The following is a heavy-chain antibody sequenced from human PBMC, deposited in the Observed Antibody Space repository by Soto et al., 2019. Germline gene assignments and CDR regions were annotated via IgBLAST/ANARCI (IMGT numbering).Heavy chain of an antibody. D-gene: IGHD6-19*01. V-gene: IGHV3-23*04. CDR3: AKDRGGSGWSTLDH. J-gene: IGHJ4*02. Sequence: EVQLVESGGDLVQPGGSLRLSCAASGFSFSYFAMSWVRQAPGKGLEWVAAISGSGGNTYYADSVKGRFTISRDNSKNTLFLQMNSLRDEDTAVYYCAKDRGGSGWSTLDHWGQGTLVTVSS. CDR2: ISGSGGNT. CDR1: GFSFSYFA.